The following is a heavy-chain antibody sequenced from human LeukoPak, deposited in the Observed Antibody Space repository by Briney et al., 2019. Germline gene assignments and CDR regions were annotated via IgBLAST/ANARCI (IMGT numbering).Heavy chain of an antibody. CDR2: INPNSGGT. D-gene: IGHD6-19*01. J-gene: IGHJ4*02. V-gene: IGHV1-2*02. CDR1: GHTFTGYY. Sequence: ASVKVSCKASGHTFTGYYMHWVRQAPGQGLEWMGWINPNSGGTNYAQKFQGRVTMTRDTSISTAYMELSRPRSDDTAVYYCARIAVAGTAHWGQGTLVTVSS. CDR3: ARIAVAGTAH.